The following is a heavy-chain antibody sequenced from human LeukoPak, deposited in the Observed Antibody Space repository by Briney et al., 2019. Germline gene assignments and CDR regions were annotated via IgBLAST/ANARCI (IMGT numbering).Heavy chain of an antibody. CDR3: AREGYSSSELVL. CDR1: GFTFSSYS. Sequence: PGGSLRLSCAASGFTFSSYSMNWVRQAPGKGLEWISSISSSSSYIYYADSVKGRFTISRDNAKNSLYLQMNSLRAEDTAVYYCAREGYSSSELVLWGQGTMVTVSS. V-gene: IGHV3-21*01. CDR2: ISSSSSYI. J-gene: IGHJ3*01. D-gene: IGHD6-13*01.